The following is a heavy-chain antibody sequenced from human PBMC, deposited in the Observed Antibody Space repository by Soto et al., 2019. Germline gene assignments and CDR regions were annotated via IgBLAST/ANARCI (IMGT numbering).Heavy chain of an antibody. V-gene: IGHV3-73*01. CDR1: GFTFSGSA. CDR2: IRSKANSYAT. Sequence: GGSLRLSCAASGFTFSGSAMHWVRQASGKGLEWVGRIRSKANSYATAYAASVKGRFTISRDDSKNTAYLQMNSLKTEDTAVYYCTSQKPDSSGWSHDPFNWGQGTLVTVSS. CDR3: TSQKPDSSGWSHDPFN. J-gene: IGHJ4*02. D-gene: IGHD6-19*01.